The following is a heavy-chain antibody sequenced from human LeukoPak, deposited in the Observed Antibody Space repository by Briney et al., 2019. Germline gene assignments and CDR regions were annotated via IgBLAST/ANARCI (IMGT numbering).Heavy chain of an antibody. Sequence: SETLSLTCAVCGGSFSGYYWSLIRQPPGKGLEWIGESNHSGSTNYNPSLKSRVTISVDTSKNQFSLKLSSVTAADTAVYYCARGGYYDFWSGYFSFDYWGQGTLVTVSS. CDR2: SNHSGST. CDR3: ARGGYYDFWSGYFSFDY. V-gene: IGHV4-34*01. J-gene: IGHJ4*02. D-gene: IGHD3-3*01. CDR1: GGSFSGYY.